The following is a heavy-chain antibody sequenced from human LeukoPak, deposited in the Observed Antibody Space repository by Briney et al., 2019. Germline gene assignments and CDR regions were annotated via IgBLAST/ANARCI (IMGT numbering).Heavy chain of an antibody. CDR2: ISYDGSNK. Sequence: GRSLRLSCAASGFTFSSYAMHWVRQAPGKGLEWVAVISYDGSNKYYADSVKGRFTISRDNSKNTLYLQMNSLRAEDTAVYYCARGPQFMTTVTSFDYWGQGTLVTVSS. D-gene: IGHD4-11*01. CDR1: GFTFSSYA. V-gene: IGHV3-30-3*01. CDR3: ARGPQFMTTVTSFDY. J-gene: IGHJ4*02.